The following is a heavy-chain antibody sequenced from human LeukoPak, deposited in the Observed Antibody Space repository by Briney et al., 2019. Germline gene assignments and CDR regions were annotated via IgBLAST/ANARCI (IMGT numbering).Heavy chain of an antibody. CDR2: INPNSGGT. Sequence: ASVKVSCTASGYTFTGYYMHWVRQAPGQGLEWMGWINPNSGGTNYAQKLQGRVTMTRDTSISTAYMELSRLRSDDTAVYYCARARETAYYYGMDVWGQGTTVTVTS. CDR3: ARARETAYYYGMDV. CDR1: GYTFTGYY. V-gene: IGHV1-2*02. J-gene: IGHJ6*02. D-gene: IGHD1-14*01.